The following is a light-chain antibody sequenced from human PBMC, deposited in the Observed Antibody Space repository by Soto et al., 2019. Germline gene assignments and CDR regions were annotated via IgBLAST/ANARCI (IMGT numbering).Light chain of an antibody. J-gene: IGLJ1*01. CDR3: CAYAATYTYV. CDR2: EGG. Sequence: QSALTQPASVSGSPGQSITISCTGTSSDVGNYNLVSWYQQYPGKAPKLMIYEGGKRPSGVSNRFSGSKFGNTASLTISGLQAEDEAEYYCCAYAATYTYVFGTGTKVTVL. V-gene: IGLV2-23*01. CDR1: SSDVGNYNL.